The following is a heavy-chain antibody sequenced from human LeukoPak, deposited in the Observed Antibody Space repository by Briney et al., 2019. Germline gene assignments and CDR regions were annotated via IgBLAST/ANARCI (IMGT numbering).Heavy chain of an antibody. D-gene: IGHD1-20*01. CDR1: GFTFSTHG. J-gene: IGHJ3*02. CDR3: ARHNSVSI. V-gene: IGHV3-30*02. CDR2: IRYDGINK. Sequence: GGSLRLSCAASGFTFSTHGMHWVRQAPGKGLEWVAFIRYDGINKYYADSVKGRFTISRGSFKNTLYLQMNSLSAEDTAVYYCARHNSVSIWGQGTMVTVSS.